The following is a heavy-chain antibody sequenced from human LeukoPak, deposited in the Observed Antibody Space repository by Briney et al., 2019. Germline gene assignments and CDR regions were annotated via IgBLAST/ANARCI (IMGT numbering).Heavy chain of an antibody. CDR1: GGSFSGYY. J-gene: IGHJ4*02. CDR2: TNHSGST. V-gene: IGHV4-34*01. D-gene: IGHD3-22*01. Sequence: SETLSLTCAVYGGSFSGYYWSWIRQPPGKGLEWIGETNHSGSTNYNPSLKSRVTILVDTSKNQFSLKLSSVTAADTAVYYCAREHVSYYDSSGFFDYWGQGTLVTVSS. CDR3: AREHVSYYDSSGFFDY.